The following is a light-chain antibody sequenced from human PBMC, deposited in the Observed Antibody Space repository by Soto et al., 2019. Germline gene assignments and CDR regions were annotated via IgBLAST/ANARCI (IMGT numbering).Light chain of an antibody. CDR2: RNN. Sequence: HSVLTQPPSASGTPGQRVTISCSGSSSNIGSNYVYWYQQLPGTAPKLLIYRNNQRPSGVPDRFSGSKSGTSASLAISGLRSEDEADYYCAAWDDSLSGTAVFGGGTQLTVL. CDR1: SSNIGSNY. J-gene: IGLJ7*01. CDR3: AAWDDSLSGTAV. V-gene: IGLV1-47*01.